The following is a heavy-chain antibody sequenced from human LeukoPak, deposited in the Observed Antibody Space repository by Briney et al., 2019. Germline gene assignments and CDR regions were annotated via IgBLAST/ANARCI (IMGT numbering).Heavy chain of an antibody. V-gene: IGHV1-2*02. CDR2: INPNSGGT. J-gene: IGHJ6*03. CDR1: GYTFTGYY. Sequence: ASVKVSCKASGYTFTGYYMHWVRQAPGQGLEWMGWINPNSGGTNYAQKFQGRVTMTRDTSIGTAYTELSRLRSDDTAVYYCARDGQSGNIVVVPAAYLYYYYYYMDVWGKGTTVTVSS. D-gene: IGHD2-2*01. CDR3: ARDGQSGNIVVVPAAYLYYYYYYMDV.